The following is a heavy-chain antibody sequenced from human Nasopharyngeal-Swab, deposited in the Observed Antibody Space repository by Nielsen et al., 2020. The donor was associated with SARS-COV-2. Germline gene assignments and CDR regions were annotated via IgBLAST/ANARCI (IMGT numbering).Heavy chain of an antibody. Sequence: GRSLRLSCAASEFTFSSNAMTWVRQPPGKGLEWVPYISTSGATIHYADSVRGRFTISRDNAKKSLYLQMNSLRAEDTAVYYCARASRGWSWGQGTLVTVSS. CDR2: ISTSGATI. CDR3: ARASRGWS. CDR1: EFTFSSNA. J-gene: IGHJ5*02. V-gene: IGHV3-48*04. D-gene: IGHD6-19*01.